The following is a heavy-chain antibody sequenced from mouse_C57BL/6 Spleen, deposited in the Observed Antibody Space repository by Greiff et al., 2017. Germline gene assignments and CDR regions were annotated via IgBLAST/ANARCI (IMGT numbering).Heavy chain of an antibody. Sequence: QVQLQQSGAELVMPGASVKLSCKASGYTFTSYWMHWVKQRPGQGLEWIGEIDPSDSYTNYNQKFKGKSTLTVDKSSSTAYMQLSSLTSEDSAVYYSARGGRGLWFDYWGQGTLVTVSA. D-gene: IGHD1-1*02. CDR1: GYTFTSYW. J-gene: IGHJ3*01. CDR3: ARGGRGLWFDY. V-gene: IGHV1-69*01. CDR2: IDPSDSYT.